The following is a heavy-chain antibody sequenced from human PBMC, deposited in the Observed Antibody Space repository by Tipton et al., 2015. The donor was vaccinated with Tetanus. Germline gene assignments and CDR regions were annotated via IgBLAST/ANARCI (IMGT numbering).Heavy chain of an antibody. CDR1: GGSINYGGYS. CDR3: ARGIEGYYYDSSGYSSYFDS. J-gene: IGHJ4*02. CDR2: FYHSGSP. D-gene: IGHD3-22*01. Sequence: LRLSCAVYGGSINYGGYSWSWIRQPPGKGLEWIGYFYHSGSPYYNPSLKSRVSISLDRSKNQFSLKLNSVAAADTAVYYCARGIEGYYYDSSGYSSYFDSWGQGTLVTVSS. V-gene: IGHV4-30-2*01.